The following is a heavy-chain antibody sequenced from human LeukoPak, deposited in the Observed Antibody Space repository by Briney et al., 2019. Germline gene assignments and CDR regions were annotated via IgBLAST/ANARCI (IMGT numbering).Heavy chain of an antibody. CDR3: ASWGAGGNS. V-gene: IGHV3-7*01. J-gene: IGHJ4*02. Sequence: GGSPRLSCEASGFTLSTYWMNWVRQVPGKGLDWVANINPDGSGKRYVDSVKGRFTIARDNADNSLSLQMNSLRAEDTAVYYCASWGAGGNSWGQGTLVTVSS. D-gene: IGHD3-16*01. CDR2: INPDGSGK. CDR1: GFTLSTYW.